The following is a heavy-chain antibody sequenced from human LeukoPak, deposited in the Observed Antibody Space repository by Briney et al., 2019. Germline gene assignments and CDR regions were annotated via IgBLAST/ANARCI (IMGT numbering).Heavy chain of an antibody. Sequence: ASVKVSCKASGYTFTGYYMHWVRQAPGQGLEWMGWMNPNSGNTGYAQKFQGRVTMTRNTSISTAYMELSSLRSEDTAVYYCARGGRGPYYYYYYMDVWGKGTTVTVSS. J-gene: IGHJ6*03. CDR1: GYTFTGYY. CDR3: ARGGRGPYYYYYYMDV. V-gene: IGHV1-8*02. D-gene: IGHD3-10*01. CDR2: MNPNSGNT.